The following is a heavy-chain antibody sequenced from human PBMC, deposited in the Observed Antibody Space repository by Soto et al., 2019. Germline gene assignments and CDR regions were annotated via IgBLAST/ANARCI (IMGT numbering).Heavy chain of an antibody. J-gene: IGHJ5*02. CDR1: GASMNSYH. Sequence: QVQLQASGPGLVKPSETLSLTCTVSGASMNSYHWSWIRQPAGKGLEWIGHIHSSGSTNYNPSLKSRVTMSVDTSKNQFSLRLMSLTAADTAVYYCARVQGVAAAGITWFDPWGQGSLVTVSS. CDR3: ARVQGVAAAGITWFDP. V-gene: IGHV4-4*07. CDR2: IHSSGST. D-gene: IGHD6-13*01.